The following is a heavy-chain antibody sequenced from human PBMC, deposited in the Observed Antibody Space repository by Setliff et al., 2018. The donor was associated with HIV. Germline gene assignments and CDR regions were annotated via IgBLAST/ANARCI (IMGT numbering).Heavy chain of an antibody. J-gene: IGHJ4*02. CDR2: IIPMFGTS. D-gene: IGHD3-3*01. V-gene: IGHV1-69*06. CDR3: ARDSLPPPQQYYDFWSGLDS. CDR1: GGTFSNYA. Sequence: SVKVSCKASGGTFSNYAISWVRQAPGQGLEWMGRIIPMFGTSNHAQKFQGRVTLTADKSTDTAYMELRSLRSEDAAVYYCARDSLPPPQQYYDFWSGLDSWGQGTLVTVSS.